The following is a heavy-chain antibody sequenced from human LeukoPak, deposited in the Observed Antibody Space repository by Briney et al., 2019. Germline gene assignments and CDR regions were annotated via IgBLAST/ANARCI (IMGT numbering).Heavy chain of an antibody. J-gene: IGHJ6*03. CDR3: ARFVVVRGPMEYYYYYMDV. D-gene: IGHD2-2*01. Sequence: PSETLSLTCAVSGGSISSSNWWSWVRQPPGKGLEWIGEIYHSGSTNYNPSLKSPVTISLDKSKYQCSLRLRPVTAAPSAAFFCARFVVVRGPMEYYYYYMDVWGRGTTVIVSS. CDR2: IYHSGST. CDR1: GGSISSSNW. V-gene: IGHV4-4*02.